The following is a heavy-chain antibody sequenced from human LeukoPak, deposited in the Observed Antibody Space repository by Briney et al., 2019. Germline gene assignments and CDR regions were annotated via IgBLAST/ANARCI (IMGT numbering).Heavy chain of an antibody. D-gene: IGHD2-21*01. Sequence: GASVKVSCKASGYTFTSYDINWVRQATGQGLEWMGWMNPNSGNTGYAQKFQGRVTITRNTSISTAYMELSSLRSEDTAVYYCARERYCGGDCPHDAFDIWGQGTMVTVSS. CDR2: MNPNSGNT. CDR3: ARERYCGGDCPHDAFDI. CDR1: GYTFTSYD. V-gene: IGHV1-8*03. J-gene: IGHJ3*02.